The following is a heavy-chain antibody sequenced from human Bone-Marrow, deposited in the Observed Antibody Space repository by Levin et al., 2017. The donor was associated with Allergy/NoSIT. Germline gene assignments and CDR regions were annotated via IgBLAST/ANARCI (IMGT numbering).Heavy chain of an antibody. Sequence: GGSLRLSCKGSQHIFTTYWIGWVRQMPGKGLEWLGIIYPGDSDTRYSPSFQGQVTISADKSINTAYLQWSSLKAADTAIYYCVLQAGFDSPIDFWGQGTLVTVSS. CDR3: VLQAGFDSPIDF. V-gene: IGHV5-51*01. CDR2: IYPGDSDT. D-gene: IGHD5-12*01. J-gene: IGHJ4*02. CDR1: QHIFTTYW.